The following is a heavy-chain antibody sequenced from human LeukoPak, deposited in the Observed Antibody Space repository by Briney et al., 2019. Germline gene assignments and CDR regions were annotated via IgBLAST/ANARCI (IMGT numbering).Heavy chain of an antibody. J-gene: IGHJ4*02. CDR1: GFTFSSYA. D-gene: IGHD3-22*01. V-gene: IGHV3-30-3*01. CDR2: ISYDGSNK. Sequence: GGSLRLSCAASGFTFSSYAMHWVRQAPGKGLEWVAVISYDGSNKYYADSMKGRFTISRENSKNTLYLQMNSLRAEDTAVYYCARDSYYDSSGYYLVYWGQGTLVTVSS. CDR3: ARDSYYDSSGYYLVY.